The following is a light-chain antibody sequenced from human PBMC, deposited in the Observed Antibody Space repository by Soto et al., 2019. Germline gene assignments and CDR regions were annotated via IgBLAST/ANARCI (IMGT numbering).Light chain of an antibody. CDR1: QSVSSSY. CDR3: QKYGSSPIT. Sequence: EIVLTQSPGTLSLSPGERATLSCRASQSVSSSYLAWYQQKPGQAPRLLIYGASGRATGIPDRFSGSGSGTDFTLTISRLEPEDFAVYYCQKYGSSPITFGGGTKVDIK. J-gene: IGKJ4*01. CDR2: GAS. V-gene: IGKV3-20*01.